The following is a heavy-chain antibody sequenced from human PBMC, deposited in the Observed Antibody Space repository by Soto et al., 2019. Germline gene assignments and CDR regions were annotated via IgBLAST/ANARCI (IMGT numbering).Heavy chain of an antibody. CDR1: GFTFSSYG. V-gene: IGHV3-30*18. CDR2: ISYEGSNK. D-gene: IGHD1-7*01. CDR3: AKSRGIGTTDYFDY. J-gene: IGHJ4*02. Sequence: GGSLRLSCAASGFTFSSYGMHWVRQAPGKGLEWVAVISYEGSNKYYADSVKGRFTISRDNSKNKLYLQMNSLRAEETAVYYCAKSRGIGTTDYFDYWGQGTLVTVSS.